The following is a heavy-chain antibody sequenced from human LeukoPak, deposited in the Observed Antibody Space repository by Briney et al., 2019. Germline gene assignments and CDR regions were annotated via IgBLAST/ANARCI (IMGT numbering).Heavy chain of an antibody. V-gene: IGHV3-33*08. J-gene: IGHJ4*02. Sequence: PGGSLRLSCAASGFTFSSYGMHWVRQAPGKGLEWVSVIRSDGSRKYYADSVKGRFTISRDNSKNTLWLQMNSLRAEDTAVYYCARDDGSASGDYWGQGTLVSVSS. CDR2: IRSDGSRK. CDR3: ARDDGSASGDY. D-gene: IGHD6-25*01. CDR1: GFTFSSYG.